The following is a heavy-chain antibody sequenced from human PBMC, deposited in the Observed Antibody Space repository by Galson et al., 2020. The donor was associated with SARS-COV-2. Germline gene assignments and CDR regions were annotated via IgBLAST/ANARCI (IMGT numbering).Heavy chain of an antibody. CDR2: ITESGRNT. CDR1: GFTFSSFS. V-gene: IGHV3-23*01. Sequence: GGSLRLSCAASGFTFSSFSMSWVRQAPGKGLEWVSAITESGRNTYYADSVKGRFTISRDNSKNTLYLQMVSLKVEDTAMYYCAKRMAFESRGKGGYFDCWGQGTLVAVSS. CDR3: AKRMAFESRGKGGYFDC. D-gene: IGHD3-16*01. J-gene: IGHJ4*02.